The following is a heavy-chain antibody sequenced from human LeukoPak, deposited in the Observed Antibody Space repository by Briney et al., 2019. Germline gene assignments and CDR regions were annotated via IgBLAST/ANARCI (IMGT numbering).Heavy chain of an antibody. CDR2: IIGGGGST. J-gene: IGHJ4*02. Sequence: RPGGSLRLSCAASGFTFTSHSMNWVRKAPGKGLEWVSIIIGGGGSTYYADSVKGRFTISRDNSKNTLYLQMNSLRAEDTAVYYCAKSTYPNYDFWSGYYMGGYFDYWGQGTLVTVSS. D-gene: IGHD3-3*01. CDR1: GFTFTSHS. V-gene: IGHV3-23*01. CDR3: AKSTYPNYDFWSGYYMGGYFDY.